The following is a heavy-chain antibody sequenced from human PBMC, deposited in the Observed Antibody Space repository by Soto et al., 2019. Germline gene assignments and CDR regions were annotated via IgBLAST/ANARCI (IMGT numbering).Heavy chain of an antibody. D-gene: IGHD4-17*01. CDR2: ISYDGSNK. V-gene: IGHV3-30-3*01. CDR1: GFTFSSYA. CDR3: ASGGGDYGDYPDY. J-gene: IGHJ4*02. Sequence: QVQLVESGGGVVQPGRSLRLSCAASGFTFSSYAMHWVRQAPGKGLEWVAVISYDGSNKYYADSVKGRFTISRDNSKNTLYLQMNSLRAEDTAVYYCASGGGDYGDYPDYWGQETLVTVSS.